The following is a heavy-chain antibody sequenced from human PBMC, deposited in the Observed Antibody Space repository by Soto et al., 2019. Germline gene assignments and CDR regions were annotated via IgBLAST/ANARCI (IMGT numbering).Heavy chain of an antibody. CDR2: ISGSGSNT. J-gene: IGHJ4*02. CDR1: GFTFSTYA. Sequence: EVRLLESGGGLVQPGGSLRLSCAASGFTFSTYAMSWARQAPGKGLEWVSTISGSGSNTHYADSVRGRFTISRDNSKNTLYLQRESLRVEDTAVYYCDGSDFWGQGTLVTVSS. V-gene: IGHV3-23*01. CDR3: DGSDF. D-gene: IGHD1-26*01.